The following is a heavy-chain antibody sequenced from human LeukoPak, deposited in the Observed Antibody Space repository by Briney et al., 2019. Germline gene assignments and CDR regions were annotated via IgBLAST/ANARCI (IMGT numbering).Heavy chain of an antibody. J-gene: IGHJ4*02. D-gene: IGHD6-6*01. CDR3: ARGPNSNWSGLDF. Sequence: GGSLRLSCAASGFTFSGYWMSWVRQAPGKGLVWVSRISPTGSTTSYADSVKGRFTVSRDNAKNTLYLQVNNLRAEDTAVYYCARGPNSNWSGLDFWGQGTLLTVSS. CDR2: ISPTGSTT. V-gene: IGHV3-74*01. CDR1: GFTFSGYW.